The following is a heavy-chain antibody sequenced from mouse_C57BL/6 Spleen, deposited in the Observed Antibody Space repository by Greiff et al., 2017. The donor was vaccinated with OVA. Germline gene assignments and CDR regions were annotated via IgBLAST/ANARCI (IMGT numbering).Heavy chain of an antibody. CDR2: ISSGSSTI. J-gene: IGHJ3*01. Sequence: EVKLMESGGGLVKPGGSLKLSCAASGFTFSDYGMHWVRQAPEKGLEWVAYISSGSSTIYYADTVKGRFTISRDNAKNTLFLQMTSLRSEDTAMYYCARQRYDYGFAYWGQGTLVTVSA. V-gene: IGHV5-17*01. CDR1: GFTFSDYG. D-gene: IGHD2-4*01. CDR3: ARQRYDYGFAY.